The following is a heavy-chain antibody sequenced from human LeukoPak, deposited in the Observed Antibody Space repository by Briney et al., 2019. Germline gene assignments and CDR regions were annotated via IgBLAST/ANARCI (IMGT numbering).Heavy chain of an antibody. CDR3: AREVLGSGWID. CDR2: INPSGGST. Sequence: GASVKFSCKASGGTFCSYAISWVRQAPGQGLEWMGIINPSGGSTSYAQKFQGRVTMTRDTSTSTVYMELSSLRSEDTAVYYCAREVLGSGWIDWGQGTLVTVSS. V-gene: IGHV1-46*01. CDR1: GGTFCSYA. D-gene: IGHD6-19*01. J-gene: IGHJ4*02.